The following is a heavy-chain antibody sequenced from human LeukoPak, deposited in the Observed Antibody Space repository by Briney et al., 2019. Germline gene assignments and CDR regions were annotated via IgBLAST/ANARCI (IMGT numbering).Heavy chain of an antibody. V-gene: IGHV3-21*01. Sequence: PGGSLRLSCAASGFTFSSYSMNWVRQAPGKGLEWVSSISGSNSYIYYADSMKGRFTISRDNAENSLYLQMNSLRADDTAVYYCAGEGNVLLWFGEEFDYWGQGTLVTVSS. CDR3: AGEGNVLLWFGEEFDY. J-gene: IGHJ4*02. CDR1: GFTFSSYS. CDR2: ISGSNSYI. D-gene: IGHD3-10*01.